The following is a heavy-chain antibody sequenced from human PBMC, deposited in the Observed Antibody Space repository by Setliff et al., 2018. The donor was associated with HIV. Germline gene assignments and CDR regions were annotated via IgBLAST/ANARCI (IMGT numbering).Heavy chain of an antibody. CDR1: GGSLSGCY. J-gene: IGHJ4*02. D-gene: IGHD3-22*01. CDR3: ARRGGISTTVEGPPPFDF. CDR2: INHSGNT. V-gene: IGHV4-34*01. Sequence: SETLSLTCDVYGGSLSGCYWSWIRQPPGKGLECIGEINHSGNTNYNASLKSRLTISIDMSKRQFYLRLNSVTAADTAVYYCARRGGISTTVEGPPPFDFWGPGTLVTVSS.